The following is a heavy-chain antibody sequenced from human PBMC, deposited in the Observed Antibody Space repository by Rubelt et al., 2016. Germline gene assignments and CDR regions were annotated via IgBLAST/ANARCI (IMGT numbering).Heavy chain of an antibody. V-gene: IGHV4-34*01. CDR3: ARDPQNWFDP. CDR1: GGSFSDYY. J-gene: IGHJ5*02. Sequence: QVQLQQWGAGLLKPSETLSLTCAVYGGSFSDYYWTWVRQPPGKGLEWIGHLHPSGITNYNPSLQSRVAISVDTSKNQFSLKVRSVTAADTAMYFCARDPQNWFDPWGQGTLVTVSS. D-gene: IGHD2/OR15-2a*01. CDR2: LHPSGIT.